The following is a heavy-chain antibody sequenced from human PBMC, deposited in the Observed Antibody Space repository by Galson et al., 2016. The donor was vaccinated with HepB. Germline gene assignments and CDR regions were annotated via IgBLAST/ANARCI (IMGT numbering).Heavy chain of an antibody. V-gene: IGHV1-69*13. CDR1: GAAFSSYA. CDR2: IIPVFGTG. Sequence: SVKVSCKASGAAFSSYAINWVRQAPGQGLEWMGGIIPVFGTGNYAQKFQGRVTITADESTSTAYMELSSLRSEDTAMYFCARHPNGLWFRPDWGQGTLVTVSS. CDR3: ARHPNGLWFRPD. D-gene: IGHD3-10*01. J-gene: IGHJ4*02.